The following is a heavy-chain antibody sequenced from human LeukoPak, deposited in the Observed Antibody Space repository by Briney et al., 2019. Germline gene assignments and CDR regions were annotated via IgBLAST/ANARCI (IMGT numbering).Heavy chain of an antibody. CDR3: ARDNNGGDY. V-gene: IGHV3-11*04. D-gene: IGHD3-16*01. J-gene: IGHJ4*02. Sequence: TGGSLRLSCAASGFTFSDYYMIWIRQAPGKGLEHISKISSSSNTISYAESVEGRFTVSRDNATKSLYLQMNSLRAEDTAVYYCARDNNGGDYWGQGTLVTVSS. CDR1: GFTFSDYY. CDR2: ISSSSNTI.